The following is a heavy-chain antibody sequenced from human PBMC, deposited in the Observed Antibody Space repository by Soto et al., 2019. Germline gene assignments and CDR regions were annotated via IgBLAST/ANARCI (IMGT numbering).Heavy chain of an antibody. J-gene: IGHJ6*02. V-gene: IGHV3-30*18. D-gene: IGHD3-3*01. CDR1: GFTFSNYG. CDR2: ISDDGSNK. CDR3: TKRRNVLRFLEWSSGMEV. Sequence: PGGAVRLSCAASGFTFSNYGMHWVRQAPGKGLEWVAFISDDGSNKYYADSMKGRFTMSRDNSKSTLYLQMSSLRVEDTAVYYCTKRRNVLRFLEWSSGMEVWGQGTTVTVSS.